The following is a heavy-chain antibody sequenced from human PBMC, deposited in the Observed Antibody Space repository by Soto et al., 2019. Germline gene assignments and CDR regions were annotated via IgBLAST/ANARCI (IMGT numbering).Heavy chain of an antibody. CDR3: ARDGDNPGWFDP. J-gene: IGHJ5*02. CDR1: GGSISSSSYY. CDR2: IYYSGST. D-gene: IGHD4-17*01. Sequence: QLQLQESGPGLVKPSETLSLTCTVSGGSISSSSYYWGWIRQPPGKGLEWIGSIYYSGSTYYNPSLKSRVPISVDTSKNQFSLKLSSVTAADTAVYYCARDGDNPGWFDPWGQGTLVTVSS. V-gene: IGHV4-39*02.